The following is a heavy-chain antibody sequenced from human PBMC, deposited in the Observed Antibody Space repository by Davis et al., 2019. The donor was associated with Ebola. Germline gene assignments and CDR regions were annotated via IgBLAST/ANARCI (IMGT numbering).Heavy chain of an antibody. V-gene: IGHV4-34*01. J-gene: IGHJ6*02. CDR1: GGSFSGYY. CDR3: ARVMVYYDFWSGYSDYYYYYGMDV. D-gene: IGHD3-3*01. Sequence: SETLSLTCAVYGGSFSGYYWSWIRQPPGKGLEWIGEINHSGSTNYNPSLKSRVTISVDTSKNQFSLKLSSVTAADTAVYYCARVMVYYDFWSGYSDYYYYYGMDVWGQGTTVTVSS. CDR2: INHSGST.